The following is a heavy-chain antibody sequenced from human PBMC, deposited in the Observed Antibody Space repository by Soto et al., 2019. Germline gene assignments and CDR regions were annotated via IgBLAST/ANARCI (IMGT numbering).Heavy chain of an antibody. J-gene: IGHJ3*02. D-gene: IGHD3-22*01. CDR3: AREGGSYDSGGYLIRGAFDI. CDR2: IYFRGNT. CDR1: GDSISRIDYY. V-gene: IGHV4-31*03. Sequence: QVQLQESGPGLVKPSQTLSLTCSVSGDSISRIDYYWTWIRQHPEKGLEWIGNIYFRGNTYYSPSPESRLTISVDTSKNQFSLKLASVTAADTAVYYCAREGGSYDSGGYLIRGAFDIWGQGTMVTVSS.